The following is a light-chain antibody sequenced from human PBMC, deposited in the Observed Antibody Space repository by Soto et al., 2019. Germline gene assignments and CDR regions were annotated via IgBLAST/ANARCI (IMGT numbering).Light chain of an antibody. Sequence: IQMTQSPSSLSASVGDRVTITCQASQDISHFLNWYQQKPGKAPKLLIYDASHLETGVPSRFSGSGSGTDFTFTISSLQPEDVATFYCQQFDNLPRTFGQGTKVTLK. CDR1: QDISHF. V-gene: IGKV1-33*01. CDR3: QQFDNLPRT. J-gene: IGKJ1*01. CDR2: DAS.